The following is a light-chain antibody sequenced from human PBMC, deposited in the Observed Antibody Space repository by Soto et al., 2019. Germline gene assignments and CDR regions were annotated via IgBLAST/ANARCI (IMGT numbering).Light chain of an antibody. Sequence: EIVMTQSPATLSVSPGERATLSCRASQSVRSNLAWYQQKPGQAPRLLIYGASTRATGIPVRFSGSGSGTEFTLTISSLQSEDFAVYYCQQYNNWPLTFGQGTKVELK. CDR3: QQYNNWPLT. CDR2: GAS. CDR1: QSVRSN. J-gene: IGKJ1*01. V-gene: IGKV3-15*01.